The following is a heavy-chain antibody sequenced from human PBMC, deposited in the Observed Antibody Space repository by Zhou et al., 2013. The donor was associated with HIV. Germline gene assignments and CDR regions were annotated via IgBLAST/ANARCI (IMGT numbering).Heavy chain of an antibody. Sequence: QGQLVQSGAEVKNPGSSVKVSCRSSGGSFSNYAFSWVRQAPGQGLEWMGGIIPIFGTINYAQKFQGRVTITTDESTSTAYMELSSLRSEDTAVYYCARDRGRSAAGTIFDPWGQGTLVTVSS. J-gene: IGHJ5*02. V-gene: IGHV1-69*05. CDR3: ARDRGRSAAGTIFDP. CDR1: GGSFSNYA. CDR2: IIPIFGTI. D-gene: IGHD6-13*01.